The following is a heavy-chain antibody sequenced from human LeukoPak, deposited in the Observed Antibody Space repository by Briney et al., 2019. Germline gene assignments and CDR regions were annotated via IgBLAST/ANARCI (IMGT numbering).Heavy chain of an antibody. J-gene: IGHJ4*02. CDR3: ARASLHNDFWSGYYTFYFDY. CDR2: INPNSGGT. Sequence: VSVKVSCKASGYTFTGYYMHWVRQAPGQGLEWMGWINPNSGGTNYAQKFQGRVTMTRDTSISTAYMELSRLRSDDTAVYYCARASLHNDFWSGYYTFYFDYWGQGTLVTVSS. CDR1: GYTFTGYY. D-gene: IGHD3-3*01. V-gene: IGHV1-2*02.